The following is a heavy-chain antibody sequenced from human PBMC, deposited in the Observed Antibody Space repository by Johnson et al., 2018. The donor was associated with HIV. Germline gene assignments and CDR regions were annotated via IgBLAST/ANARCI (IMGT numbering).Heavy chain of an antibody. Sequence: QVQLVESGGGVVQPGRSLRLSCAASGFTFSTYGMHWVRQAPGKGLEWLAVIWYDGSNKYYAQSVKGRFTISRDNSKNTLYLQMNSLRGDDTAVYYCAKDPTDFGADWAFDIWGQGTMVTVSS. CDR1: GFTFSTYG. CDR3: AKDPTDFGADWAFDI. CDR2: IWYDGSNK. V-gene: IGHV3-33*06. D-gene: IGHD3-10*01. J-gene: IGHJ3*02.